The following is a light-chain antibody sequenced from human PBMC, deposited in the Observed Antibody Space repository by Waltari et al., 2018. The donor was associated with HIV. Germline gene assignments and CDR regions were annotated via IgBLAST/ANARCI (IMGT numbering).Light chain of an antibody. J-gene: IGLJ3*02. CDR3: QSADSSGTYVV. CDR2: KDT. V-gene: IGLV3-25*03. Sequence: SYELTQPPSVSVSPGQTARITCAGDALPQQYAYWYRQRPGQAPVLVIDKDTEMPSWIPELFSCSSSGTTVTLTISGVQAEDEADYYCQSADSSGTYVVFGGGTKLTVL. CDR1: ALPQQY.